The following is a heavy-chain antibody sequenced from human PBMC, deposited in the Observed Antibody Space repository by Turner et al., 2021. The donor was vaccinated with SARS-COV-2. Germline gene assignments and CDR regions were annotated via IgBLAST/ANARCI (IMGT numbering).Heavy chain of an antibody. D-gene: IGHD3-3*01. CDR1: GSTLTELS. CDR3: ATLPSPPHDFWSGSYVFDH. Sequence: HVRLVQSGAEVKMPGASVTVSCKVSGSTLTELSMHWVRQAPGKGLEWMGGFDHEQGETIYAQKFQGGVTMTEESSTDTAYIELSSLRSEETAGYYCATLPSPPHDFWSGSYVFDHWGQGTLVTVSS. CDR2: FDHEQGET. J-gene: IGHJ4*02. V-gene: IGHV1-24*01.